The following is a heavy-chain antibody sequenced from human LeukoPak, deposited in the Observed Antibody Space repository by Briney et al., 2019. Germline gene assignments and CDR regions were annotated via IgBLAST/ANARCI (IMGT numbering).Heavy chain of an antibody. CDR1: GYTFTSYG. CDR2: ISAYNGNT. CDR3: AREPLSAPYYDSSGLDY. J-gene: IGHJ4*02. Sequence: ASVKVSCKASGYTFTSYGISWVRQAPGQGLEWMGWISAYNGNTNYAQKLQGRVTMTTDTSTSTAYMELRSLRSDDTAVYYCAREPLSAPYYDSSGLDYWGQGTLVTVSS. D-gene: IGHD3-22*01. V-gene: IGHV1-18*01.